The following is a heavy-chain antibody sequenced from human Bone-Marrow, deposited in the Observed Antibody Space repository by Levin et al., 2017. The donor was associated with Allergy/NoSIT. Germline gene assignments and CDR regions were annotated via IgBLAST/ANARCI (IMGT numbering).Heavy chain of an antibody. CDR3: AKEIKPTHLCDA. CDR2: ISYNGNAK. J-gene: IGHJ5*02. CDR1: GFTFRDFG. Sequence: GGSLRLSCSVSGFTFRDFGMHWVRQAPGKGLEWVALISYNGNAKFYADSVKGRFTVSRDNINNLLYLHMNDLRPEDTAVYFCAKEIKPTHLCDAWGQGTLVAGSS. V-gene: IGHV3-30*18.